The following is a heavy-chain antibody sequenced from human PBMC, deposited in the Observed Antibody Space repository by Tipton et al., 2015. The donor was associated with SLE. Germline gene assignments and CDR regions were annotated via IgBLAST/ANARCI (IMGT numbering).Heavy chain of an antibody. D-gene: IGHD4-17*01. CDR3: ARGSDGEYVRYFDV. CDR2: ISYSENT. V-gene: IGHV4-39*07. J-gene: IGHJ2*01. CDR1: DDSISSSGYQ. Sequence: TLSLTCTVFDDSISSSGYQWGWIRQPPGKGLEWIGRISYSENTYYNPSLRSRVTMSIDASQDRVSLRLKSVSAADTAVYYCARGSDGEYVRYFDVWGPGTLVTVSS.